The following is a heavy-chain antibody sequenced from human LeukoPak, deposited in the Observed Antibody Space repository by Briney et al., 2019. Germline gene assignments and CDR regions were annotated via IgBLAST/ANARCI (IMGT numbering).Heavy chain of an antibody. CDR3: ARGPRGKYYFDY. V-gene: IGHV3-53*01. D-gene: IGHD3-10*01. J-gene: IGHJ4*02. Sequence: GGSLRLSCAASGFTVSSACMTWVRQTPGRGLEWVSVIYSGGGTYYADSVKGRFTISRDSSKNTLYLQMNSLRAEDTAVYYCARGPRGKYYFDYWGQGTLVTVSS. CDR2: IYSGGGT. CDR1: GFTVSSAC.